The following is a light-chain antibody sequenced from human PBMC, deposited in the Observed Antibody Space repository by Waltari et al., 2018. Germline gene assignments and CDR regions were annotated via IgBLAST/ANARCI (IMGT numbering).Light chain of an antibody. CDR3: AVWDNSLNGVV. V-gene: IGLV1-44*01. CDR1: RSNIGSNP. CDR2: GDN. Sequence: QSVLTQPPSASGTPGQRVTNSCSGSRSNIGSNPVTCYQQVPGTAPSLLIYGDNRRPSGVPDRFSGSKSGTSASLAISGLQSEDEVDFYCAVWDNSLNGVVFGGGTKLTVL. J-gene: IGLJ2*01.